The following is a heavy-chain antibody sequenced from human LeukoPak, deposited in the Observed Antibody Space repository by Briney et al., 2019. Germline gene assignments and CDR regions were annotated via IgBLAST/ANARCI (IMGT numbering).Heavy chain of an antibody. CDR3: ARVPYSSSWLDY. D-gene: IGHD6-13*01. CDR1: GGTFSSYA. J-gene: IGHJ4*02. Sequence: ASVKVSCKASGGTFSSYAISWVRQAPGQGLEWMGRIIPILGIANYAQKFQGRVTITADKSTSTAYMELSSLRSEDTAVYYCARVPYSSSWLDYWGQGTLVTVSS. V-gene: IGHV1-69*04. CDR2: IIPILGIA.